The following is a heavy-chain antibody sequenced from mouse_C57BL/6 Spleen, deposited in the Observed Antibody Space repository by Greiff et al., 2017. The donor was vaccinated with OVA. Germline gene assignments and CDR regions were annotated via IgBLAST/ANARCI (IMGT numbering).Heavy chain of an antibody. D-gene: IGHD2-5*01. CDR3: ARSYYSNYEFAY. J-gene: IGHJ3*01. CDR1: GYSITSGYY. V-gene: IGHV3-6*01. Sequence: ESGPGLVKPSQSLSLTCSVTGYSITSGYYWNWIRQFPGNKLEWMGYISYDGSNNYNPSLKNRISITRDTSKNQFFLKLNSVTTEDTATYYCARSYYSNYEFAYWGQGTLVTVSA. CDR2: ISYDGSN.